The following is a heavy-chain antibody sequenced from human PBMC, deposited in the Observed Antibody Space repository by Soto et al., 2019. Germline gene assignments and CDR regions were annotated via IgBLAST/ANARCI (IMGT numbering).Heavy chain of an antibody. CDR2: IYHGGTT. CDR1: GYSINSGSY. CDR3: ARGRPEIKGSGRTQVTYYFDY. D-gene: IGHD3-10*01. Sequence: SETLSLTCTVSGYSINSGSYWAWIRQPPGKGPEWIASIYHGGTTFYNPSLKSRITISVDTSNNQFSLKPTSVTAADTAVYYCARGRPEIKGSGRTQVTYYFDYWGQGTLVTVSS. J-gene: IGHJ4*02. V-gene: IGHV4-38-2*02.